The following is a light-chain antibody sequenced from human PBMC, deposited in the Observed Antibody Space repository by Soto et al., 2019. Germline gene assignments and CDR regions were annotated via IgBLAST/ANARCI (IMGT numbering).Light chain of an antibody. J-gene: IGKJ4*01. Sequence: DIHLTQSPSFLSASVVDRVTVTCRASQGINSYLAWYQQKPGKAPKLLIYTASTLQSGVPSRFSGSGSGTEFTLTITSLQPEDFAAYYCQQLYTYPLTFGGGTKVDIK. V-gene: IGKV1-9*01. CDR3: QQLYTYPLT. CDR1: QGINSY. CDR2: TAS.